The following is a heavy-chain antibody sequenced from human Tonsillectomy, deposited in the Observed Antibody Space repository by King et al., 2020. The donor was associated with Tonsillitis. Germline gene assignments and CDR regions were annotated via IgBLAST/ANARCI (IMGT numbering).Heavy chain of an antibody. D-gene: IGHD2-15*01. CDR1: GGSFSGYY. V-gene: IGHV4-34*01. CDR3: ARGCGWLGY. J-gene: IGHJ4*02. CDR2: INHSGST. Sequence: VQLQQWGAGLLKPSETLSLTCAVYGGSFSGYYWSWIRQPPGKGLEWIGEINHSGSTNYNPSLKSRVTVSVDTSKNQFSLKLSSVTAADTAVYYCARGCGWLGYWGQGTQVTVSS.